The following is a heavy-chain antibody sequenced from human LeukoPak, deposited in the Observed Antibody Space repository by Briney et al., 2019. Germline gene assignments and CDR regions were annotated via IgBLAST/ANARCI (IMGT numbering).Heavy chain of an antibody. V-gene: IGHV3-23*01. CDR3: ASAKGYSGSYYYYYYMDV. CDR2: ISGSGGST. CDR1: GFTFSSYA. D-gene: IGHD1-26*01. J-gene: IGHJ6*03. Sequence: GGSLRLSCAASGFTFSSYAMSWVRQAPGKGLEWVSAISGSGGSTYYADSVKGRFTISRDNSKNTLYLQMNSLRAEDTAVYYCASAKGYSGSYYYYYYMDVWGKGTTVTISS.